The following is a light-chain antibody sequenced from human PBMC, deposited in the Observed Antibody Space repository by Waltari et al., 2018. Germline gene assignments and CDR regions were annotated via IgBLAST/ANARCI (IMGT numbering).Light chain of an antibody. CDR3: SAYSIATPLV. CDR2: EVS. CDR1: SRDIGPYDP. Sequence: QSALTQPAPVSGSPGQSITIACSGTSRDIGPYDPASWYQHHPGDAPSLIIYEVSTRPSGVSTRFSGSKSGNAASLTIAGLQAEDECHYYCSAYSIATPLVFGGGTKVTVL. V-gene: IGLV2-14*01. J-gene: IGLJ3*02.